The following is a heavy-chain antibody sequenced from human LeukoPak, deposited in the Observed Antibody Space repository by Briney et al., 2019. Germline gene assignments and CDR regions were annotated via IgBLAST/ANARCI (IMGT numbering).Heavy chain of an antibody. D-gene: IGHD2-2*01. CDR3: ARDIEVVPAAMGIDY. CDR2: INTNTGNP. Sequence: ASVKVSCKASGYTFTNYTMNWVRQAPGQGLEWMGWINTNTGNPTCAQGFTGRFVFSLDTSVSTAYPQISSLKAEDTAVYYCARDIEVVPAAMGIDYWGQGTLVTVSS. V-gene: IGHV7-4-1*02. CDR1: GYTFTNYT. J-gene: IGHJ4*02.